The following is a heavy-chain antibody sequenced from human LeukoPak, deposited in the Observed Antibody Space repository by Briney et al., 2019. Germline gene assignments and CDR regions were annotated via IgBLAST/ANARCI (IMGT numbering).Heavy chain of an antibody. J-gene: IGHJ3*02. CDR1: GFTFISYG. Sequence: QSGGSLRLSCAASGFTFISYGMHWVRQAPGKGVEWVAFIRYDGSNKYYADSVKGRFTISRDNSKNTLYLQMNSLRPEDTAVYYCAKCSESSGAFDIWGQGTMVTVSS. CDR3: AKCSESSGAFDI. V-gene: IGHV3-30*02. CDR2: IRYDGSNK.